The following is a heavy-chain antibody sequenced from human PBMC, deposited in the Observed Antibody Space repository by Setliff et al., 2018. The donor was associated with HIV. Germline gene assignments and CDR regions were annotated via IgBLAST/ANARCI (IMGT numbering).Heavy chain of an antibody. CDR2: TNNDGSIT. V-gene: IGHV3-74*01. J-gene: IGHJ4*02. D-gene: IGHD6-13*01. CDR3: AKDPSDSSSWYYFHY. Sequence: GGSLRLSCAASGFTLSDHWMHWVRQVPGKGLVWVSRTNNDGSITNYADSVKGRFTISRDNSKSTLYLQMNSLRADDTAVYYCAKDPSDSSSWYYFHYWGQGALVTVSS. CDR1: GFTLSDHW.